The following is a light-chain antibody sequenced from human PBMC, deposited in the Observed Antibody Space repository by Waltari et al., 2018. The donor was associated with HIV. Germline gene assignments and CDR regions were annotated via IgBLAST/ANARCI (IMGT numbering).Light chain of an antibody. J-gene: IGLJ1*01. CDR3: VGWDASLSAYV. Sequence: QSVLTQPPSASGTPGQRVTLSCSGSSSNIGNDNAYWYQQLPGTTPKLLIYKNIQRPSGVPDRFAGSKSGTSAYLAISGLRSEDEADYYCVGWDASLSAYVFGAGTKVTVL. CDR2: KNI. V-gene: IGLV1-47*01. CDR1: SSNIGNDN.